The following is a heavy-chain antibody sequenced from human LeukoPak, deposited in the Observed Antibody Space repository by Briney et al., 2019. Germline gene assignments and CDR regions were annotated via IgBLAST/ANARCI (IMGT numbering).Heavy chain of an antibody. CDR1: GGSISSYY. J-gene: IGHJ4*02. Sequence: SETLSLTCTVSGGSISSYYWSWIRQPPGKGLEWIGYIYYSGNTNYNPSLKSRVTISVDTSKNQFSLKLSSVTAADTAIYYCARGYSYGSYYFDSWGQGTLVTVSS. CDR2: IYYSGNT. CDR3: ARGYSYGSYYFDS. D-gene: IGHD5-18*01. V-gene: IGHV4-59*01.